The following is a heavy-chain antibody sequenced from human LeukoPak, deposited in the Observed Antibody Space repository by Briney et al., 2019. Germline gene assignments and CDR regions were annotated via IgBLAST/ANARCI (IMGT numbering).Heavy chain of an antibody. V-gene: IGHV1-69*13. CDR3: ARVLLSKGLTYYYYGMDV. J-gene: IGHJ6*02. CDR2: IIPIFGTA. Sequence: GASVKVSCKAFGGTFSSYAISWVRQAPGQGLEWMGGIIPIFGTANYAQKFQGRVTITADESTSTAYMELSSLRSEDTAVYYCARVLLSKGLTYYYYGMDVWGQGTTVTVSS. CDR1: GGTFSSYA. D-gene: IGHD3-9*01.